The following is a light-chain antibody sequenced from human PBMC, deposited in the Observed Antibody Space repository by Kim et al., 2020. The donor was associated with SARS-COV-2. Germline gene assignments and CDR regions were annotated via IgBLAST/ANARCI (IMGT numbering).Light chain of an antibody. CDR1: SRSSYY. Sequence: ERVESTCRGDSRSSYYERWYQQQPGEAAVLFVYGKNNSPSAIPDRFSGCSSGNTASLTITGDQAADDGDYYCSSRGSSGNHRVFGGGTQLTVL. V-gene: IGLV3-19*01. CDR3: SSRGSSGNHRV. CDR2: GKN. J-gene: IGLJ3*02.